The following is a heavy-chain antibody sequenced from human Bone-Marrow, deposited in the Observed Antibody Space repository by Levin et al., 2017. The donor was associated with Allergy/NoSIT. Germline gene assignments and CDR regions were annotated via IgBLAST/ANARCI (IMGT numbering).Heavy chain of an antibody. CDR1: GFNFTYYY. CDR2: ITSSGTTT. CDR3: ARDQDWNDEPRYYYYSMDL. D-gene: IGHD1-1*01. J-gene: IGHJ6*02. V-gene: IGHV3-11*01. Sequence: AGGSLRLSCAASGFNFTYYYMSWIRQAPGKGLEWLSYITSSGTTTYYADSVKGRFTISRDNAKNSLYLQMNSLTADDTAVYYCARDQDWNDEPRYYYYSMDLWGQGTTVTVSS.